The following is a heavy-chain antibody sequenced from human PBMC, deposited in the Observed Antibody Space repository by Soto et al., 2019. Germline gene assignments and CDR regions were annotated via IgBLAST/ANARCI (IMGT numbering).Heavy chain of an antibody. V-gene: IGHV1-46*03. D-gene: IGHD3-9*01. CDR1: GYTFTSYY. CDR3: ARDRGGPLVEPLRYFDWLHYYPDY. J-gene: IGHJ4*02. Sequence: GASVKVSSKASGYTFTSYYMHWVRQAPGQGLEWMGIINPSGGSTSYAQKFQGRVTMTRDTSTSTVYMELSSLRSEDTAVYYCARDRGGPLVEPLRYFDWLHYYPDYWGQGTLVTVSS. CDR2: INPSGGST.